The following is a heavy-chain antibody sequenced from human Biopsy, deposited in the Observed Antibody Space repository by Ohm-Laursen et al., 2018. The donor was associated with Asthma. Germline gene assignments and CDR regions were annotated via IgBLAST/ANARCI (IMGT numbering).Heavy chain of an antibody. CDR3: ARGPNYHGSGRAPIGMDV. CDR2: IYFSGNT. J-gene: IGHJ6*02. D-gene: IGHD3-10*01. Sequence: SQTLSLTCTVSGGSITSFYWSWIRQPPGRGLEWIGYIYFSGNTNYNPSLKSRVTISIDTSKNHFSLRLNSVTAADTAVYYCARGPNYHGSGRAPIGMDVWGQGTTVTVSS. CDR1: GGSITSFY. V-gene: IGHV4-59*01.